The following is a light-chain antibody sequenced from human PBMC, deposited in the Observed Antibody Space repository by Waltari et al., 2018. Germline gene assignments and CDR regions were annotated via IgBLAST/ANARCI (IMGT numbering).Light chain of an antibody. CDR1: QRVLYSSHNKDY. V-gene: IGKV4-1*01. CDR3: QQYYSTPLT. Sequence: DIVMTQSPDSLAVSLGERATINCKSSQRVLYSSHNKDYLAWYQQKPGQPPKLLIYWASTRESGVPDRFSGSGSGTDFTLTISSLQAEDVAVYYCQQYYSTPLTFGGGTKVDIK. CDR2: WAS. J-gene: IGKJ4*01.